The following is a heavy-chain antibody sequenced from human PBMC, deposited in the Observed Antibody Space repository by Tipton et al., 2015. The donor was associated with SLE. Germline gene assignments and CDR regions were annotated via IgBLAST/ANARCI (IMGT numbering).Heavy chain of an antibody. D-gene: IGHD5-18*01. CDR3: ARPNGYDAFDI. CDR1: GKSFSASQ. J-gene: IGHJ3*02. V-gene: IGHV4-34*01. Sequence: TLSLTCTVYGKSFSASQWTWIRQPPGKGLEWIGEVNHSGSTTYNPSLKSRVTISVDTSKKHFSLNLRSVTAADTAVYYCARPNGYDAFDIWGQGTLVTVSS. CDR2: VNHSGST.